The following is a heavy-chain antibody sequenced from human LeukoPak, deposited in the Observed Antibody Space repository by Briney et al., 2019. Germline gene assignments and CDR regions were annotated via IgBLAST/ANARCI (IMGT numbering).Heavy chain of an antibody. J-gene: IGHJ6*03. CDR2: IWYDGSNK. CDR1: GFTFSSYG. D-gene: IGHD2-8*01. Sequence: PGRSLRLSCAASGFTFSSYGMHWVRQAPGKGLEWVAVIWYDGSNKYYADSVKGRFTISRDNSKNTLCLQMNSLRAEDTAVYYCARDGGYCTNGVCANYYYYMDVWGKGTTVTVSS. V-gene: IGHV3-33*01. CDR3: ARDGGYCTNGVCANYYYYMDV.